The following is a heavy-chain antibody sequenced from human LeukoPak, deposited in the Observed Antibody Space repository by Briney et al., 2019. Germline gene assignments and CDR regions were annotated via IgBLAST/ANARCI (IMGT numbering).Heavy chain of an antibody. J-gene: IGHJ5*02. CDR3: ARGTGFNWFDP. CDR1: GGSLSGYY. D-gene: IGHD1-1*01. V-gene: IGHV4-34*01. Sequence: SETLSLTCAVYGGSLSGYYWSWIRQPPGKGLEWIGEINHSGSTNYNPSLKSRVTISVDTSKNQFSLKLSSVTAADTAVYYCARGTGFNWFDPWGQGTLVTVSS. CDR2: INHSGST.